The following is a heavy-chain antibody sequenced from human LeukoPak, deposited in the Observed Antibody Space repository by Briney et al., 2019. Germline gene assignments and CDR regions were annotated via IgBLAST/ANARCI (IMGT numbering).Heavy chain of an antibody. CDR2: MNTDGSRT. Sequence: GGSLRLSCAASGFTFSRYWMHWVRQAPGKGLVWVSRMNTDGSRTDYADSVKGRFTISRDNAKNTLYLQMNSLGAEDTAVYSCASDFGGHDDFWGQGILVTVSS. V-gene: IGHV3-74*01. J-gene: IGHJ4*02. CDR3: ASDFGGHDDF. D-gene: IGHD4-23*01. CDR1: GFTFSRYW.